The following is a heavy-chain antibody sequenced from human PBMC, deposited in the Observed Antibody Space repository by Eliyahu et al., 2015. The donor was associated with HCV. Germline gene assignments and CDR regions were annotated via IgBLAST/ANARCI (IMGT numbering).Heavy chain of an antibody. CDR1: GFTFDDYA. D-gene: IGHD3-22*01. CDR3: ARGVSGYYFPGGWFDP. J-gene: IGHJ5*02. CDR2: ISGDGGST. Sequence: EVQLVESGGGVVQPGGSLRLSCAASGFTFDDYAMHWVRQAPGKGLGWVSLISGDGGSTYYADSVKGRFTISRDNSKNSLYLQMNSLRTEDTALYYCARGVSGYYFPGGWFDPWGQGTLVTVSS. V-gene: IGHV3-43*02.